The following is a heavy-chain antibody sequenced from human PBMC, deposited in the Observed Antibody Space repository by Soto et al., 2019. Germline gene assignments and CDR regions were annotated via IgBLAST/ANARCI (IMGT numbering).Heavy chain of an antibody. CDR2: IYYTGNN. Sequence: SDTGSFAGTLCGVSIISGAYYWTWVRQHARKCLEGIGYIYYTGNNYFSPSLKSRLTISIDNSKNQFSLKLSSVTAADKAMYYCARAVLRAVYAFDFWCQGTLVP. CDR1: GVSIISGAYY. D-gene: IGHD3-10*02. V-gene: IGHV4-31*03. J-gene: IGHJ3*01. CDR3: ARAVLRAVYAFDF.